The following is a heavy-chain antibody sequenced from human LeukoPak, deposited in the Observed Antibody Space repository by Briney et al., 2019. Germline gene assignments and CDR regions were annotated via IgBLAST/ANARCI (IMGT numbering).Heavy chain of an antibody. CDR2: IHYSGST. D-gene: IGHD4-17*01. V-gene: IGHV4-59*01. CDR3: AGNDYGDFKSSFDY. CDR1: GASISGFY. J-gene: IGHJ4*02. Sequence: PSETLSLTCTVSGASISGFYWSWIRQPPGKGLEWIGYIHYSGSTNYNPSLKSRVTISVDTSKNQFSLKLSSVTAADTAVYFCAGNDYGDFKSSFDYWGQGTLVTVSS.